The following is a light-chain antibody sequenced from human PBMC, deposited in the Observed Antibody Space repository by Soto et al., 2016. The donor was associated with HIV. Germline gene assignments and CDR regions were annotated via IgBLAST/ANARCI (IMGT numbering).Light chain of an antibody. CDR3: QQTYRTPPA. Sequence: DIQMTQSPSTLSASVGDRVTITCRASQSISSWLAWYQQKPGKAPKLLIYKASSLESGVPSRFSGSGSGTEFTLTISSLQPDDSATYFCQQTYRTPPAFGGGTKVEIK. V-gene: IGKV1-5*03. CDR2: KAS. CDR1: QSISSW. J-gene: IGKJ4*01.